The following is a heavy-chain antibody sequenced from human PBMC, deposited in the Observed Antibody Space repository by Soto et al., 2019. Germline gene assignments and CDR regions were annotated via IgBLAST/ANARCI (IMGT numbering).Heavy chain of an antibody. CDR1: GGSFSGYY. V-gene: IGHV4-34*01. CDR3: ARGRGITGTRYYYYGMDF. Sequence: SETLSLTCAVYGGSFSGYYWSWIRQPPGKGLEWIGEINHSGSTNYNPSLKSRVTISVDTSKNQFSLKLSSVTAADTAVYYCARGRGITGTRYYYYGMDFWGQGTTVTVSS. D-gene: IGHD1-7*01. J-gene: IGHJ6*02. CDR2: INHSGST.